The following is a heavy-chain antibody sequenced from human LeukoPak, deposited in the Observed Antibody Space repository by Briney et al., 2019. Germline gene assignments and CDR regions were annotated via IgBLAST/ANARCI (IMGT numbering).Heavy chain of an antibody. CDR3: ARAKPKNMVRGLIMRRESRYYFDY. CDR1: GYTFTGYY. CDR2: INPNSGGT. J-gene: IGHJ4*02. V-gene: IGHV1-2*02. Sequence: GASVKVSCKASGYTFTGYYMHWVRQAPGQGLEWMGWINPNSGGTNYAQKFQGRVTMTRDTSISTAYTELSRLRSDDTAVYYCARAKPKNMVRGLIMRRESRYYFDYWGQGTLVTVSS. D-gene: IGHD3-10*01.